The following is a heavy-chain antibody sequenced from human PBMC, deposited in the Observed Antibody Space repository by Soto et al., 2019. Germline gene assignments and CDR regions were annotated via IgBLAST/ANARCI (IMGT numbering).Heavy chain of an antibody. D-gene: IGHD2-2*01. CDR1: GYTFTGYF. Sequence: ASVKVSCQTSGYTFTGYFLHWVRQAPGQGPEWMGWIDPHSGITNYARTFQGRVSMTRDRSIDTAYMEVNRLTSDDTAVYYCARGQGYCTSSGCSPFDYWGRGTLVTVSS. CDR2: IDPHSGIT. V-gene: IGHV1-2*02. J-gene: IGHJ4*02. CDR3: ARGQGYCTSSGCSPFDY.